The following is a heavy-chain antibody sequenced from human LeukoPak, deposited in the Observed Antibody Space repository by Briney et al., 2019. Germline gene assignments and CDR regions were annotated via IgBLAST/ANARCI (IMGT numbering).Heavy chain of an antibody. CDR2: ISGSGGST. D-gene: IGHD1-1*01. V-gene: IGHV3-23*01. CDR3: ARDPGTPLDY. CDR1: GFTFGTYA. J-gene: IGHJ4*02. Sequence: GGSLRLSCAASGFTFGTYAMSWVRQAPGKGLEWISAISGSGGSTYYADSVKGRFTISRDNSKNTLYLQMNSLRAEDTAVYYCARDPGTPLDYWGQGTLVTVSS.